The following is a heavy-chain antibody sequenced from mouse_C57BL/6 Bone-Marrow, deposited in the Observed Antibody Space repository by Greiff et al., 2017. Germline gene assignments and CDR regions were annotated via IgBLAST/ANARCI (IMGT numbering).Heavy chain of an antibody. Sequence: QVQLKQSGPGLVAPSQSLSITCTVSGFSLTSYGVDWVRQSPGKGLEWLGVIWGVGSTNYNSALKSRLSISKDNSKSKVFLKMNSLQTDDTAMYYCASFDYYTWFAYWGQGTLVTVSA. CDR3: ASFDYYTWFAY. J-gene: IGHJ3*01. D-gene: IGHD1-1*01. CDR1: GFSLTSYG. V-gene: IGHV2-6*01. CDR2: IWGVGST.